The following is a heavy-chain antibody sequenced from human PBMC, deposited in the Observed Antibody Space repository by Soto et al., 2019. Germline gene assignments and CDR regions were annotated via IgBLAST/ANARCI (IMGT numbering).Heavy chain of an antibody. D-gene: IGHD5-12*01. CDR2: IYYSGST. CDR1: GGSISSGGFY. J-gene: IGHJ5*02. Sequence: SETLSLTCTVSGGSISSGGFYWSWIRQHPGKGLEWIGYIYYSGSTYYNPSLKSRVTISVDTSKNQFSLKLSSVTAADTAVYYCAACKRDIVATILGWFDPWGQGTLVTVSS. V-gene: IGHV4-31*03. CDR3: AACKRDIVATILGWFDP.